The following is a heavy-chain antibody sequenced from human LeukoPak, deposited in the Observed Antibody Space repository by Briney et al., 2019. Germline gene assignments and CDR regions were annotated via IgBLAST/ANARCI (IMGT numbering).Heavy chain of an antibody. Sequence: GGSLRLSCAASGFTFSSYAMSWVRQAPGKGLEWVSAISGSGGSTYYADSVKGRFTISRDNSKNTLYLQMNSLRAEDTAVYHCAKVYYYDSSGYADYWGQGTLVTVSS. CDR2: ISGSGGST. D-gene: IGHD3-22*01. J-gene: IGHJ4*02. CDR1: GFTFSSYA. V-gene: IGHV3-23*01. CDR3: AKVYYYDSSGYADY.